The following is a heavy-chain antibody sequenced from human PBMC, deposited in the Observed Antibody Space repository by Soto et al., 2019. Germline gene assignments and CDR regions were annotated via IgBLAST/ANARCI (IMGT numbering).Heavy chain of an antibody. CDR1: GGTFSSYA. CDR2: IIPIFGTA. CDR3: AREGEGEQLGSSDDY. D-gene: IGHD1-1*01. Sequence: QVQLVQSGAEVKKPGSSVKVSCKASGGTFSSYAISWVRQAPELGLEWMGGIIPIFGTANYAQKFQGRVTITADESTSTAYMELSILRSEDTAVYYCAREGEGEQLGSSDDYWGPGTLVTVSS. V-gene: IGHV1-69*12. J-gene: IGHJ4*02.